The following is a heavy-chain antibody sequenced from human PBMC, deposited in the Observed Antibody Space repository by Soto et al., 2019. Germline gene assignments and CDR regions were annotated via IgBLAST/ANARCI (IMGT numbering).Heavy chain of an antibody. V-gene: IGHV1-69*13. CDR3: ARQDGSGLFFFDF. CDR1: GGTFSSYA. CDR2: IIPIFGTA. Sequence: SVKVSCKASGGTFSSYAISWVRQAPGQGLEWMGGIIPIFGTANYAQKFQGRVTITADESTSTAYMELSSLKASDTAIYYCARQDGSGLFFFDFWGLGTLVTVSS. J-gene: IGHJ4*02. D-gene: IGHD6-19*01.